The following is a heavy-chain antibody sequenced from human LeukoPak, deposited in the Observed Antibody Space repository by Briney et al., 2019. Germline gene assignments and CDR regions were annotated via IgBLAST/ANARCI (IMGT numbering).Heavy chain of an antibody. J-gene: IGHJ4*02. CDR1: GDSVSSNSAA. CDR3: ARVRFPYPASAGLDY. CDR2: TYYRSKWYN. V-gene: IGHV6-1*01. D-gene: IGHD6-13*01. Sequence: PSQTLSLTCAISGDSVSSNSAAWNWIRQSPSRGLKWLGRTYYRSKWYNDYAGSVKSRITINSDTSKNQFSLQLNSVTPEDTAVYYCARVRFPYPASAGLDYWGQGTLVTVSS.